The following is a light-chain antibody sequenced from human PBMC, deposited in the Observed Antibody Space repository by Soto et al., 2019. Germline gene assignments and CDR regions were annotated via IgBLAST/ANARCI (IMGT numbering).Light chain of an antibody. CDR3: QQYGSSPTMT. Sequence: EIVLTQSPGTLSLSPGERATLSCRASQSVSSSYLAWYQQKPGQAPRLLIYGASSRATGIPDRFSGSGSRTDFTLTISRLEPEDFAVYYCQQYGSSPTMTFGKGTRLEIK. CDR1: QSVSSSY. CDR2: GAS. J-gene: IGKJ5*01. V-gene: IGKV3-20*01.